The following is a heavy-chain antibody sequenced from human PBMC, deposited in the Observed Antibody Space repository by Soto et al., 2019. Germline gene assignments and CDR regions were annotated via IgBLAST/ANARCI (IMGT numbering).Heavy chain of an antibody. CDR1: GFAFSDYY. CDR2: ISNTGTAI. Sequence: PGGSLRLSCAASGFAFSDYYMSWIRQAPGKGLEWVSYISNTGTAIYYADSVKGRFTISRDNAKNSLYLQMNSLRADDAAVYYCARGFIIGAFGFWGQGALVTVSS. V-gene: IGHV3-11*01. CDR3: ARGFIIGAFGF. D-gene: IGHD3-10*01. J-gene: IGHJ4*02.